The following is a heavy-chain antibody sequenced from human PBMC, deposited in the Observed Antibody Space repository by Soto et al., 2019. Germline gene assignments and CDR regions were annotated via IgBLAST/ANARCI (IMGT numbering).Heavy chain of an antibody. J-gene: IGHJ6*02. D-gene: IGHD1-26*01. CDR1: GYTFTSYG. V-gene: IGHV1-18*01. CDR3: AREIGGASGYYYYGMDG. Sequence: SVTVSCKYPGYTFTSYGISYVPKAPGQGLEWMGWISAYNGNTNYAQKLQGRVTMTTDTSTSTAYMELRSLRSDDTAVYYCAREIGGASGYYYYGMDGWGQGTTVTVS. CDR2: ISAYNGNT.